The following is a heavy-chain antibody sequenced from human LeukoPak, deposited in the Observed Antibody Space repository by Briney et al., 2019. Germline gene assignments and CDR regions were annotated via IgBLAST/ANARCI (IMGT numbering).Heavy chain of an antibody. CDR3: AREGVYYDSSGYYGPFDY. Sequence: SETLSLTCAVSGGSISSGGYSWSWIRQPPGKGLEWIASIYYSGSTYYNPSLKSRVTISIDTSKNQFSLKLSSVTAADTAVYYCAREGVYYDSSGYYGPFDYWGQGTLVTVSS. CDR1: GGSISSGGYS. J-gene: IGHJ4*02. CDR2: IYYSGST. D-gene: IGHD3-22*01. V-gene: IGHV4-30-4*07.